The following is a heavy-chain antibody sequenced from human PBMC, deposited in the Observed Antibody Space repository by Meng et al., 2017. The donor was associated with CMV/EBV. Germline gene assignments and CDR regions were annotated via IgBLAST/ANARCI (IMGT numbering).Heavy chain of an antibody. CDR2: IYYSGST. CDR3: ARQRGGYYSPLDY. J-gene: IGHJ4*02. V-gene: IGHV4-39*01. CDR1: GGSISSSSYY. D-gene: IGHD3-22*01. Sequence: GSLRLSCTVSGGSISSSSYYWGWIRQPPGKGLEWIGSIYYSGSTYYNPSLKSRVTISVDTSKNQFSLKLSSVTAADTAVYYCARQRGGYYSPLDYWGQGTLVTVSS.